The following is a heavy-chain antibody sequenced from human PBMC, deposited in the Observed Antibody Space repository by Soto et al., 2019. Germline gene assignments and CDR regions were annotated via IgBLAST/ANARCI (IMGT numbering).Heavy chain of an antibody. V-gene: IGHV1-69*12. CDR2: IIPIFGTA. CDR3: ARDGEEATIANY. D-gene: IGHD5-12*01. Sequence: QVQLVQSGAEVKKPGSSVKVSYKASGGTYSSYAISWVRQAPGQGLEWMGGIIPIFGTANYAQKFQGRVTITADESTSTAYMELSSLRSEDTAVYYCARDGEEATIANYWGQGTLVTVSS. CDR1: GGTYSSYA. J-gene: IGHJ4*02.